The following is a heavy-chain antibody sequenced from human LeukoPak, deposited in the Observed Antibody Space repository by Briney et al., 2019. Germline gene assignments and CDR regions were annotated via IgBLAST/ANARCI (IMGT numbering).Heavy chain of an antibody. CDR1: GDSVSSNSVT. CDR3: ARRLTQYDCFDP. V-gene: IGHV6-1*01. J-gene: IGHJ5*02. Sequence: SQTLSLTCAISGDSVSSNSVTWNWIRQSPSRGLEWLGRTYYRSTWYNDYAVSVRGQITVNPDTSKNQFSLHLNSVTPEDTAVYYCARRLTQYDCFDPWGQGILVTVSS. D-gene: IGHD2-2*01. CDR2: TYYRSTWYN.